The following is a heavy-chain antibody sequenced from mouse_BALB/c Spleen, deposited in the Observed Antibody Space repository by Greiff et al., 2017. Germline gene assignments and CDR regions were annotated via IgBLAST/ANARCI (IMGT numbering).Heavy chain of an antibody. CDR3: SKMEYGNRAMDY. D-gene: IGHD2-10*02. J-gene: IGHJ4*01. CDR1: GYTFTSYW. CDR2: IYPGRGIT. V-gene: IGHV1-55*01. Sequence: QVQLQQPGAELVKPGASVKMSCKASGYTFTSYWINWVKQRPGQGLEWIGDIYPGRGITNYNEKFKSKATLTLDTSSSTAYMQLSSLTSEDSAVYYCSKMEYGNRAMDYWGQGTSVTVSS.